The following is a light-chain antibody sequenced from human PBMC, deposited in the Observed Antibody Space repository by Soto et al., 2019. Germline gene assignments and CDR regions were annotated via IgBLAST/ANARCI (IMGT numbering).Light chain of an antibody. J-gene: IGLJ3*02. CDR1: KLGDKY. V-gene: IGLV3-1*01. CDR3: QAWDSSTAV. Sequence: SYELTQPPSVSVSPGQTARITCSGDKLGDKYVCWYQQQPGQSPVVVIYQDSKRPSGIPERFSGSNSGNTATLTISGTQAMDEADYYCQAWDSSTAVFGGGTKLTVL. CDR2: QDS.